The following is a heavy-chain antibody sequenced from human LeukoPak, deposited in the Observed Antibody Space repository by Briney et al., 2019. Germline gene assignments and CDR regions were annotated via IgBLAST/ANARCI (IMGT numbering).Heavy chain of an antibody. CDR3: ARGFEDFDY. Sequence: GGSLRLSCAASGFTFSSYWMSWVRQAPGKGLEWVANIKQDGSEKYYVDSVKGRFTISRDNAKNSLYLQMNSLRADDTALYFCARGFEDFDYWGQGTLVTVSS. J-gene: IGHJ4*02. CDR2: IKQDGSEK. V-gene: IGHV3-7*03. CDR1: GFTFSSYW.